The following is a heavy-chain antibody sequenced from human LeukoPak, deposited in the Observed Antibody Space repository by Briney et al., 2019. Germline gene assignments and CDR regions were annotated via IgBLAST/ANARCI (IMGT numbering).Heavy chain of an antibody. Sequence: GGSLRLSCAATGFTFSSYAKHWVRQAPGKGLEWVAVISYDGSNKYYADSVKGRFTISRDNSKNTLYLQMNSLRAEDTAVYYCARVVYNWNYVFDYWGQGTLVTVSS. CDR3: ARVVYNWNYVFDY. D-gene: IGHD1-7*01. CDR2: ISYDGSNK. J-gene: IGHJ4*02. CDR1: GFTFSSYA. V-gene: IGHV3-30-3*01.